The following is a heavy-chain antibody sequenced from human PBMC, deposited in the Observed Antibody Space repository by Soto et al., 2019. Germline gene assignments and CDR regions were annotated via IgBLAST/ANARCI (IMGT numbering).Heavy chain of an antibody. CDR2: ISSSSSYI. CDR3: ASDRRYYYDSSGYYGMDV. V-gene: IGHV3-21*01. Sequence: GGSLRLSCAASGLTFSSYSMNWVRQAPGKGLEWVSSISSSSSYIYYADSVKGRFTISRDNAKNSLYLQMNSLRAEDTAVYYCASDRRYYYDSSGYYGMDVWGPGTTVTVSS. D-gene: IGHD3-22*01. CDR1: GLTFSSYS. J-gene: IGHJ6*02.